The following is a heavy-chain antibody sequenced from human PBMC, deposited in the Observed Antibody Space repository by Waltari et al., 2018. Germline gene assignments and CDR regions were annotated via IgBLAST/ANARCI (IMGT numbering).Heavy chain of an antibody. Sequence: QVQLVQSGAEVKKPGSSVKVSCKASGGTFSSYTISWVRQAPGQGLEWMGRIIPILGIANYAQKFQGRVTITAEKSTSTAYMELSSLRSEDTAGDYCARARLGYCSSTSCHAGTFDIWGQGTMVTVSS. D-gene: IGHD2-2*01. CDR3: ARARLGYCSSTSCHAGTFDI. CDR1: GGTFSSYT. V-gene: IGHV1-69*02. J-gene: IGHJ3*02. CDR2: IIPILGIA.